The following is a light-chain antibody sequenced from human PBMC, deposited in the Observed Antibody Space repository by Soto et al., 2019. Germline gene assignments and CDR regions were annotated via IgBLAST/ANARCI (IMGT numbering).Light chain of an antibody. Sequence: VMTQTPLSLSVAPGQPASISCKSSQSLLHITGETFLFWYQQKPGQPPKLLIYWASTRESGVPDRFSGSGSGTDFTLTISSLQAEDVAVYYCQQYYSTPITFGQGTRLEIK. CDR2: WAS. CDR3: QQYYSTPIT. CDR1: QSLLHITGETF. J-gene: IGKJ5*01. V-gene: IGKV4-1*01.